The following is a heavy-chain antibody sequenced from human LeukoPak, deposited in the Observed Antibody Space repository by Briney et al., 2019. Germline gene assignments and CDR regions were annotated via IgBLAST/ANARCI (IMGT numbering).Heavy chain of an antibody. CDR3: ARVASMVVTQGAFDI. V-gene: IGHV1-18*01. CDR1: GYTFTSYG. Sequence: ASVKVSCKASGYTFTSYGISWMRQAPGQGLEWMGWISAYNGNTNYAQKLQGRVTMTTDTSTSTAYMELRSLRSDGTAVYYCARVASMVVTQGAFDIWGQGTMVTVSS. J-gene: IGHJ3*02. D-gene: IGHD4-23*01. CDR2: ISAYNGNT.